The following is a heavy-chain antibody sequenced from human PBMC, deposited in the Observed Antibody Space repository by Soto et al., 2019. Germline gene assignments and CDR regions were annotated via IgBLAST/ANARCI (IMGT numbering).Heavy chain of an antibody. CDR3: ASDAPPADY. CDR2: ISAYNGNT. V-gene: IGHV1-18*01. J-gene: IGHJ4*02. CDR1: GYTCPSYH. Sequence: QCQLVQSGAEVKKPGASVKVSCKASGYTCPSYHINWVRQAPGQGLEWMGRISAYNGNTNYAQKLQGRVTMTTDTSTSTASMALRSLRYDDTAVYYCASDAPPADYWGQGTLVTVSS.